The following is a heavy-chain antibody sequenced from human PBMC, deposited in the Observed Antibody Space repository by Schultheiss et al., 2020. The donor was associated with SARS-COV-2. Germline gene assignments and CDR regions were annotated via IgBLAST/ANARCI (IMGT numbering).Heavy chain of an antibody. CDR1: GFTFSSYG. J-gene: IGHJ6*02. CDR2: IWYDGSNK. V-gene: IGHV3-33*01. Sequence: GGSLRLSCAASGFTFSSYGMHWVRQAPGKGLEWVAVIWYDGSNKYYADSVKGRFTISRDNSKNTLYLQMNSLRAEDTAVYYCARDRLWFGEGLYGMDVWGQGTTVTVSS. D-gene: IGHD3-10*01. CDR3: ARDRLWFGEGLYGMDV.